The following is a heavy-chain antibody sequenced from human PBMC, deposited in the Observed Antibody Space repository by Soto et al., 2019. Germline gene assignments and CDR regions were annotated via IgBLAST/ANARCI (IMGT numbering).Heavy chain of an antibody. CDR1: GFTFSNYG. Sequence: QVQLVGSGGGVVQLGRSLRFSCAASGFTFSNYGMHWVRQAPGKGLEWVAVISYDGSNKYYADSVKGRFTISRDNSENTLYLQMDSLRAEDTAVYYCAKDHLPTTVTTPWFDPWGQGTLVTVSS. CDR2: ISYDGSNK. D-gene: IGHD4-17*01. V-gene: IGHV3-30*18. J-gene: IGHJ5*02. CDR3: AKDHLPTTVTTPWFDP.